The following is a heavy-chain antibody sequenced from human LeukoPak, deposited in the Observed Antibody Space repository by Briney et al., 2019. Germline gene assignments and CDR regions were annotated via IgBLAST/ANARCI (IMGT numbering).Heavy chain of an antibody. J-gene: IGHJ4*02. CDR1: GGSISSGGYY. CDR3: ARHSSGWLDY. Sequence: PSETLSLTCTVSGGSISSGGYYWCWIRQHPGKGLEWIGYIYYSGSTYYNPSLKSRVTISVDTSKNQFSLKLSSVTAADTAVYYCARHSSGWLDYWGQGTLVTVSS. D-gene: IGHD6-19*01. CDR2: IYYSGST. V-gene: IGHV4-31*03.